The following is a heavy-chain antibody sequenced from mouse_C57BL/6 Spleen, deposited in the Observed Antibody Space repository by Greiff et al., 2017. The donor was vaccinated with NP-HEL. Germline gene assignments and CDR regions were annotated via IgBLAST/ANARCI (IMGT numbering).Heavy chain of an antibody. D-gene: IGHD1-1*01. CDR2: INPNNGGT. CDR3: ARGGLRYLAWFAY. CDR1: GYTFTDYN. Sequence: VQLQQSGPELVKPGASVKMSCKASGYTFTDYNMHWVKQSHGKSLEWIGYINPNNGGTSYNQKFKGKATLTVNKSSSTAYMELRSLTSEDSAVYYCARGGLRYLAWFAYWGQRTLVTVSA. V-gene: IGHV1-22*01. J-gene: IGHJ3*01.